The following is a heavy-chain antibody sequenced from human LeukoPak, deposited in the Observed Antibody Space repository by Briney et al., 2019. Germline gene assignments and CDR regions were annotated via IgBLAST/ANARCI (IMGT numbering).Heavy chain of an antibody. Sequence: GGSLRLSCAASGFTFSSYAMSWVRQPPGKGREWVSAISGSGGSTYYADSVKGRFTISRDNSKNTLYLQRNSLRAEDTAVYYCAKGTNAAMVNFDYWGQGTLVTVSS. CDR2: ISGSGGST. J-gene: IGHJ4*02. CDR1: GFTFSSYA. D-gene: IGHD5-18*01. V-gene: IGHV3-23*01. CDR3: AKGTNAAMVNFDY.